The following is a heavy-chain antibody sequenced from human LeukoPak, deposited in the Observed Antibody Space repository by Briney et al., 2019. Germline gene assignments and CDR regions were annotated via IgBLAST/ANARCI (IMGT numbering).Heavy chain of an antibody. V-gene: IGHV3-15*01. CDR1: GFTFSNAW. D-gene: IGHD1-26*01. CDR3: ARGRSDSGSYWGVFFDY. CDR2: IKSKTDGGTT. J-gene: IGHJ4*02. Sequence: GGSLRLSCAASGFTFSNAWMSWVRQAPGKGLEWVGRIKSKTDGGTTDYAAPVKGRFTISRDDSKNTLYLQMNSLRAEDTAVYYCARGRSDSGSYWGVFFDYWGQGTLVTVSS.